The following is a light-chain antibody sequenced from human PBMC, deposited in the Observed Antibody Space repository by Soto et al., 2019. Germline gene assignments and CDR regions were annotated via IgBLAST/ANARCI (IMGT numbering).Light chain of an antibody. CDR1: QGISSY. Sequence: IQFTPSPSSLSASVGDRVPITCRASQGISSYLAWYQQKPGKAPKLLIYAASTLQSGVPSRFSGSGSGTDFTLTISCLQSEDFATYYCQQYYSYPVAFGQGTK. CDR3: QQYYSYPVA. CDR2: AAS. J-gene: IGKJ1*01. V-gene: IGKV1-9*01.